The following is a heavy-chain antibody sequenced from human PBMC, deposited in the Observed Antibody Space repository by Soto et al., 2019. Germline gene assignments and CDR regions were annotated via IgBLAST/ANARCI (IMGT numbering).Heavy chain of an antibody. CDR2: INPSIGTT. J-gene: IGHJ4*02. Sequence: QVQLVQSGAEVKKPGASVKVSCKASGYTFTSQNMHWVRQAPGQGLEWMGVINPSIGTTTYAQKFQSRVTMTSDTATSSVYMEVSSLGSEDTAVYYCISTLGARFDYWGQGTLVTVSS. V-gene: IGHV1-46*03. CDR1: GYTFTSQN. CDR3: ISTLGARFDY. D-gene: IGHD1-26*01.